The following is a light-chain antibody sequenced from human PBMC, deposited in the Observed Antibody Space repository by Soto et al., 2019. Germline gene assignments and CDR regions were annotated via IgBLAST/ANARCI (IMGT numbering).Light chain of an antibody. J-gene: IGKJ1*01. CDR3: QQYNSYSLT. V-gene: IGKV1-5*01. CDR1: QSISTW. Sequence: DIQMTQSPSTLSASVGDRVTITCRASQSISTWLAWYQQKPGKAPKLLIYDASSLHSGVPSRFSGSGSGTEFTLTISSLQPDDFATYYCQQYNSYSLTFGQGTKVDIK. CDR2: DAS.